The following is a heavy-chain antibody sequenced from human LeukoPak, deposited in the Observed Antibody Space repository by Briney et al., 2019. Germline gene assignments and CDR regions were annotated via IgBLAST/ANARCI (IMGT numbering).Heavy chain of an antibody. D-gene: IGHD3-16*01. CDR1: GFTFSRYW. V-gene: IGHV3-7*01. J-gene: IGHJ3*02. CDR3: TREGVGGFDI. CDR2: IKEDGSEK. Sequence: LSGGSLRLSCAASGFTFSRYWMSWVRQAPGKGLEWVANIKEDGSEKDFVDSVKGRLSISRDNAKNSVYLQVHSLRAEDTAVYFCTREGVGGFDIWGQGAMVTVSS.